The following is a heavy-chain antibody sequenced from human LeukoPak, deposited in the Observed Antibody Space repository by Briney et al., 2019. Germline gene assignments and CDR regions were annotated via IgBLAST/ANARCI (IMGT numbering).Heavy chain of an antibody. Sequence: ASVKVSCKASGYTFTSYDINWVRQATGQGLEWMGWMNPNSGNTGYAQKFRGRVTMTRNTSISTAYMELSSLRSEDTAVYYCARGYYYDSSGYYPLDYWGQGTLVTVSS. V-gene: IGHV1-8*01. CDR2: MNPNSGNT. CDR3: ARGYYYDSSGYYPLDY. J-gene: IGHJ4*02. D-gene: IGHD3-22*01. CDR1: GYTFTSYD.